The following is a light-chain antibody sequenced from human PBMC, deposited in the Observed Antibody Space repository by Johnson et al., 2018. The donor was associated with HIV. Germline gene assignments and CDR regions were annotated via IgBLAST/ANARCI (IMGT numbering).Light chain of an antibody. J-gene: IGLJ1*01. Sequence: QSMLTQPPSVSAAPGQKVTISCSGSSSNIGNNYVSWYQQLPGTAPKLLIYENNKRPSGIPDRFSGSKSGTSATLGITGLQTGDEADYYCGTWGSSLSAGGVFGTGTKVTGL. CDR2: ENN. V-gene: IGLV1-51*02. CDR3: GTWGSSLSAGGV. CDR1: SSNIGNNY.